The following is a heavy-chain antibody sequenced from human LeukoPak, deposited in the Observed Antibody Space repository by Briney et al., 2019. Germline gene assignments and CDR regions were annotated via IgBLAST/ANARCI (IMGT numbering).Heavy chain of an antibody. CDR1: GFTFSDYY. CDR2: ISSSGSTI. D-gene: IGHD3-22*01. V-gene: IGHV3-11*01. Sequence: PGGSLRLSCAASGFTFSDYYMSWLRQAPGKGLEGVSYISSSGSTIYYADPVKGRFTISRDNAKNSLYLQMNSLRAEDTAVYYCAREYYYDSSGYYYYMDVWGKGTTVTVSS. J-gene: IGHJ6*03. CDR3: AREYYYDSSGYYYYMDV.